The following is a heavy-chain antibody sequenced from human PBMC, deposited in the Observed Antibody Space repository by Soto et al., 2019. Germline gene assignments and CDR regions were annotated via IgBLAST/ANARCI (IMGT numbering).Heavy chain of an antibody. Sequence: EVQLLESGRGLVQPGGSLRLSCAASGFTFSSYAMSWVRQAPGKGLEWVSAISGSGGSTYYADSVKGRFTISRDNSKNTLYLKMNSLRAEDTAVYYCSKTGRNYGDYNYWGQGTLVTVSS. D-gene: IGHD4-17*01. J-gene: IGHJ4*02. CDR2: ISGSGGST. CDR3: SKTGRNYGDYNY. V-gene: IGHV3-23*01. CDR1: GFTFSSYA.